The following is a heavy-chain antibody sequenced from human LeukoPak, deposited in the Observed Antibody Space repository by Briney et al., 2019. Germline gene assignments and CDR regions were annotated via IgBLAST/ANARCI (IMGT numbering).Heavy chain of an antibody. J-gene: IGHJ4*02. D-gene: IGHD3-3*01. CDR2: INPNSGGT. V-gene: IGHV1-2*02. Sequence: GASVKVSCKASGYTFSVYYMHWVRQAPGQGLEWMGWINPNSGGTNYAQKFQGRVTMTRDTSISTVYMELSRLRSDDTAVYYCARDLDSSTPFYYFDYWGQGTLVTVSS. CDR1: GYTFSVYY. CDR3: ARDLDSSTPFYYFDY.